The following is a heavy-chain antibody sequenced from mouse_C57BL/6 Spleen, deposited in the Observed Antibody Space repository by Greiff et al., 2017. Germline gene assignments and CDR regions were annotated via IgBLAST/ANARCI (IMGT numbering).Heavy chain of an antibody. CDR3: ATTMARGYYFDY. Sequence: ESGPGLVKPSQSLSLTCSVTGYSITSGYYWNWIRQFPGNKLEWMGYISYDGSNNYNPSLKNRISITRDTSKNQFFLKLNSVTTEDTATYYCATTMARGYYFDYWGQGTTLTVSS. CDR1: GYSITSGYY. J-gene: IGHJ2*01. V-gene: IGHV3-6*01. D-gene: IGHD2-1*01. CDR2: ISYDGSN.